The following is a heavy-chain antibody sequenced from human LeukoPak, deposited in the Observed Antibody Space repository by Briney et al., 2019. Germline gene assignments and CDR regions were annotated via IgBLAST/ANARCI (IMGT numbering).Heavy chain of an antibody. CDR1: GYTFTGYY. CDR3: ETRSSTDSFDI. D-gene: IGHD6-6*01. V-gene: IGHV1-2*02. J-gene: IGHJ3*02. Sequence: ASVKVSCKASGYTFTGYYMHWVRQAPGQGLEWMGWINPNSGDTKYAQKFQGRVTMTRDTSVSTAFLELSRLRSDDTALYYCETRSSTDSFDIWGQGTMVTVSS. CDR2: INPNSGDT.